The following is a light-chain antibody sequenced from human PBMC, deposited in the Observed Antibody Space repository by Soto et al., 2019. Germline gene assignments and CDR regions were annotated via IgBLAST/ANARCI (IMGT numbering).Light chain of an antibody. J-gene: IGKJ4*01. Sequence: IPMTQSPSSLSASVGDRVTITCRASQRIDNYLNWYHQKPGKAPKLLIYAASNLQSGVPSRFSGSGSGTDFTLTISNLQPEDFATFYCQQSYNTPLTFGGGTKVEI. CDR1: QRIDNY. CDR3: QQSYNTPLT. CDR2: AAS. V-gene: IGKV1-39*01.